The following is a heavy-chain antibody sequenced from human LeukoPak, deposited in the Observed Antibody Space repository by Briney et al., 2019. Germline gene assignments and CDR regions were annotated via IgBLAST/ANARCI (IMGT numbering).Heavy chain of an antibody. CDR3: AKHRQITMVRGVPFDY. D-gene: IGHD3-10*01. J-gene: IGHJ4*02. CDR2: ISGSGGST. V-gene: IGHV3-23*01. CDR1: GFTFSSYA. Sequence: RGSLRLSCAASGFTFSSYAMSWVRQAPGKGLEWVSAISGSGGSTYYADSVKGRFTISRDNSKNTLYLQMNSLRAEDTAVYYCAKHRQITMVRGVPFDYWGQGTLVTVSS.